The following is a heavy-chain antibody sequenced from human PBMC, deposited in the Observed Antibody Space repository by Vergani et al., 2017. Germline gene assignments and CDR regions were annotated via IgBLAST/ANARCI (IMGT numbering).Heavy chain of an antibody. J-gene: IGHJ1*01. Sequence: QLQLQESGPGLVKPSETLSLTCTVSGVSIGSNSYYWGWIRQPPGKGLEWIGTIYYTGTTYYNEAHKSRLTISVDTPKNQFSLNLTSVTAADTAVYYCTRHGRSGWAGYFQHWGQGTLVTASS. D-gene: IGHD6-19*01. CDR3: TRHGRSGWAGYFQH. CDR1: GVSIGSNSYY. V-gene: IGHV4-39*01. CDR2: IYYTGTT.